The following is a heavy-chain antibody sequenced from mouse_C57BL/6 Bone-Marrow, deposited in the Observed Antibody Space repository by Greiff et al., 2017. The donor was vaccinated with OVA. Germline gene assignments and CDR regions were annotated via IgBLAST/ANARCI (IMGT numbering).Heavy chain of an antibody. CDR3: ARGGVYYYGSSLAWFAY. V-gene: IGHV1-69*01. CDR1: GYTFTSYW. J-gene: IGHJ3*01. Sequence: QVQLQQPGAELVMPGASVKLSCKASGYTFTSYWMHWVKQRPGQGLEWIGEIDPSDSYTNYNQKFKGKSTLTVDKSSSTAYMQLSSLTSEDSAVYYCARGGVYYYGSSLAWFAYWGQGTLVTVSA. D-gene: IGHD1-1*01. CDR2: IDPSDSYT.